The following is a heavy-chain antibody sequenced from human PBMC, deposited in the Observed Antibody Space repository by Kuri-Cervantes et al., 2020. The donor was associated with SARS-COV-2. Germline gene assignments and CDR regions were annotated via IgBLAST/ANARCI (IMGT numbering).Heavy chain of an antibody. CDR3: AKGIAYSSSWYSDYYYYYGMDV. J-gene: IGHJ6*02. V-gene: IGHV3-9*01. CDR2: ISWNSGSI. Sequence: SLKISCAASGFTFSSYEMNWVRQAPGKGLEWVSGISWNSGSIGYADSVKGRFTISRDNAKNSLYLQMNSLRAEDTALYYCAKGIAYSSSWYSDYYYYYGMDVWGQGTTVTVSS. CDR1: GFTFSSYE. D-gene: IGHD6-13*01.